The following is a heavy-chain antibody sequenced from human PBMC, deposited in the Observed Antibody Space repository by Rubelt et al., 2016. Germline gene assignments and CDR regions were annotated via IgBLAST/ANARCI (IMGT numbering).Heavy chain of an antibody. CDR1: YA. CDR3: AREAYGDVAFDT. V-gene: IGHV3-23*01. Sequence: YAMSWVRQAPGKGLECVSGISGGGGTTYYADSVKGRFTISRDSSKNTVDLQMSSLRVEDTAVYYCAREAYGDVAFDTWGQGTLVTVSS. CDR2: ISGGGGTT. J-gene: IGHJ4*02. D-gene: IGHD4-17*01.